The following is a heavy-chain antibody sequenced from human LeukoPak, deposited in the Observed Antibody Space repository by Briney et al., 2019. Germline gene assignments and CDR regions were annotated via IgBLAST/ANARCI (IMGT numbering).Heavy chain of an antibody. CDR2: INTNTGNP. Sequence: ASVKVSCKASGYTFTSYAMNWVRQAPGQGLEWMGWINTNTGNPTYAQGFTGRFVFSLDTSVSTAYLQISSLKAEDTAVYYCARERPYYYDSSGYYYAGVGGAFDIWGQGTMVTVSS. D-gene: IGHD3-22*01. V-gene: IGHV7-4-1*02. CDR3: ARERPYYYDSSGYYYAGVGGAFDI. J-gene: IGHJ3*02. CDR1: GYTFTSYA.